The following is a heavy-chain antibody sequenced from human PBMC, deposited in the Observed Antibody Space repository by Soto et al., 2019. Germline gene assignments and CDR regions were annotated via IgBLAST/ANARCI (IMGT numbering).Heavy chain of an antibody. J-gene: IGHJ4*02. D-gene: IGHD3-10*01. CDR1: GGTLNNYA. V-gene: IGHV1-69*01. CDR3: ARASMIREFISYFFDY. CDR2: ILPIFGTP. Sequence: QVQLVQSGDEVRKPGSSVKVSCQASGGTLNNYAFVWVRQAPGHGLEWMGGILPIFGTPHYAPKFQDRVTITARESTSTAYMELSGLRSDDTAIYFCARASMIREFISYFFDYWGQGTLVTVSS.